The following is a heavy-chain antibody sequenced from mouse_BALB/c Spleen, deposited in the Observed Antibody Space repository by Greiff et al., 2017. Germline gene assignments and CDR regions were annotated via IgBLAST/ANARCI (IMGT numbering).Heavy chain of an antibody. J-gene: IGHJ2*01. D-gene: IGHD1-3*01. CDR3: TSSSYFDY. V-gene: IGHV1-69*02. Sequence: LQQPGAELVRPGASVKLSCKASGYTFTSYWINWVKQRPGQGLEWIGNIYPSDSYTNYNQKFKDKATLTVDKSSSTAYMQLSSPTSEDSAVYYCTSSSYFDYWGQGTTLTVSS. CDR1: GYTFTSYW. CDR2: IYPSDSYT.